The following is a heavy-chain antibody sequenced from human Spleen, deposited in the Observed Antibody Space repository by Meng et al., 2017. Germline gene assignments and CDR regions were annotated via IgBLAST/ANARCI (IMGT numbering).Heavy chain of an antibody. CDR2: IYHSGST. D-gene: IGHD6-19*01. Sequence: QVQLQESGPGLVKPSQTLSLTCTVSGGSISSGDYYWNWIRQPPGKGLEWIGYIYHSGSTSYNPSLKSRVTISVDRSKNQFSLKLSSVTAADTAVYYCARGSVAGAVDYWGQGTLVTVSS. CDR1: GGSISSGDYY. V-gene: IGHV4-30-4*01. J-gene: IGHJ4*02. CDR3: ARGSVAGAVDY.